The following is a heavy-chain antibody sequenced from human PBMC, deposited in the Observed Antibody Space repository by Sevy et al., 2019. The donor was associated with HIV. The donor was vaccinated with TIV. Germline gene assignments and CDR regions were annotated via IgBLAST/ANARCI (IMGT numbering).Heavy chain of an antibody. CDR3: ASSIAVAGTPMEHFDY. CDR1: GDSVSSNSAA. Sequence: QSQTLSLTCAISGDSVSSNSAAWNWIRQSPSRGLEWLGRTYYRSKWYNDYAVSVKSRITINPDTSKNHFSLQLNSVTPEDTAVYYCASSIAVAGTPMEHFDYWGQGTLVTVSS. D-gene: IGHD6-19*01. V-gene: IGHV6-1*01. CDR2: TYYRSKWYN. J-gene: IGHJ4*02.